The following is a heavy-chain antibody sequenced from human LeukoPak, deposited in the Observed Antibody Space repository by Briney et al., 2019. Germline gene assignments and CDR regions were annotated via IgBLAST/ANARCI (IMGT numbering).Heavy chain of an antibody. Sequence: SETLSLTCAVYGGSFSGYYWSWIRQPPGKGLEWIGEINHSGRSYYNPSLKSRVIIAIDTSKNHSSLKLSSVTAADTAVYYCARGNPITVQTFDYWGQGTLVTVSS. D-gene: IGHD5-12*01. CDR1: GGSFSGYY. CDR3: ARGNPITVQTFDY. CDR2: INHSGRS. J-gene: IGHJ4*02. V-gene: IGHV4-34*01.